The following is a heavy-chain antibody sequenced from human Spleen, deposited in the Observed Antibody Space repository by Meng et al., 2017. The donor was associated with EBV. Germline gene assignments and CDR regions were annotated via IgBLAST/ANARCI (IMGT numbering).Heavy chain of an antibody. Sequence: GAGGEKFGPPVRVTCSASGGTFSSFAISSVRQAPRQGVQWMGGLIPIFGTTNYAQKFQGRVTITADKSTSTTYMELSSLRSEDTAVYYCASLRDGDYQYYFDYWGQGTLVTVSS. V-gene: IGHV1-69*06. CDR2: LIPIFGTT. J-gene: IGHJ4*02. CDR3: ASLRDGDYQYYFDY. D-gene: IGHD4-17*01. CDR1: GGTFSSFA.